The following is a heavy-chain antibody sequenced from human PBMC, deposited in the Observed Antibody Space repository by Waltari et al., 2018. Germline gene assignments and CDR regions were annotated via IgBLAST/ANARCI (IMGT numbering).Heavy chain of an antibody. D-gene: IGHD2-2*01. V-gene: IGHV4-4*02. CDR2: MHPGGCT. J-gene: IGHJ4*02. CDR3: ARVTAGCSSTSCYLDS. CDR1: GVSISSHNW. Sequence: QVQLQESGPGLVKPSGTLSLTCAVSGVSISSHNWWNWVRRSPGKVLEWIGEMHPGGCTHYNPSLKSLVAISLDMSENPFSLMLTSVTAADTALYYCARVTAGCSSTSCYLDSWGQGTLVTVSS.